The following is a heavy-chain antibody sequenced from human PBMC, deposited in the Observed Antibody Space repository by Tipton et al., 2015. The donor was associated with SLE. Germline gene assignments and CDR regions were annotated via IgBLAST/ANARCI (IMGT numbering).Heavy chain of an antibody. D-gene: IGHD1-1*01. Sequence: TLSLTCAVYGGSFSGYYWSWIRQPPGKGLEWIGRIYTSGSTNYNPSLKSRHTISVDTSKNQFSLKLSSVTAADTAVYYCARERTGTTGDRDYWGQGTLVTVSS. V-gene: IGHV4-59*10. J-gene: IGHJ4*02. CDR2: IYTSGST. CDR3: ARERTGTTGDRDY. CDR1: GGSFSGYY.